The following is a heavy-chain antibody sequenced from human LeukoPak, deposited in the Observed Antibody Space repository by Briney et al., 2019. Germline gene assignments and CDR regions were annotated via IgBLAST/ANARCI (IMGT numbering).Heavy chain of an antibody. V-gene: IGHV1-46*01. J-gene: IGHJ5*02. CDR2: INPSGGST. CDR1: GYTFTSYY. CDR3: ARDPGRGNWFDP. Sequence: GASVKVSCKASGYTFTSYYMHWVRQAPGQGLEWMGIINPSGGSTSYAQKFQGRVTMTRDTSTSTVYMELSGLRSEDTAVYYCARDPGRGNWFDPWGQGTLVTVSS.